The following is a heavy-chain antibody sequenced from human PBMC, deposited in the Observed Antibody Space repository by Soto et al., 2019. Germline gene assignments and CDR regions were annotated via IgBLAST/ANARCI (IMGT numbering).Heavy chain of an antibody. CDR2: ISWNSGSI. D-gene: IGHD2-2*01. V-gene: IGHV3-9*01. CDR1: GFTFDDYA. CDR3: AKGPPLGYCSSTSCQAATVYFDY. Sequence: GGSLRLSCAASGFTFDDYAMHWVRQAPGKGLEWVSGISWNSGSIGYADSVKGRFTISRDNAKNSLYLQMNSLRAEDTALYYCAKGPPLGYCSSTSCQAATVYFDYWGQGTLVTVSS. J-gene: IGHJ4*02.